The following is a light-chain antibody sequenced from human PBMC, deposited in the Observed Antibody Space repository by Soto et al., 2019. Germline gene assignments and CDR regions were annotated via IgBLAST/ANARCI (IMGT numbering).Light chain of an antibody. Sequence: DIQMTQSPSTLSASVGDRVTITCRASQSINSWLAWYQQNPGKAPRLLIYRASSLEGGVPSRFSGSGSGAEFTLTISSLQPGDFATYYCQHYDSYSGTFGPGTKVDIK. V-gene: IGKV1-5*03. CDR2: RAS. J-gene: IGKJ3*01. CDR3: QHYDSYSGT. CDR1: QSINSW.